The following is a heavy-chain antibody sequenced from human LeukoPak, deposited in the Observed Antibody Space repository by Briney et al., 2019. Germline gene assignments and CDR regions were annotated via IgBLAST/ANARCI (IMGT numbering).Heavy chain of an antibody. CDR3: AVGYKYGQLFDY. CDR1: GFIFSSYW. V-gene: IGHV3-74*03. Sequence: GGSLRLSCAAPGFIFSSYWMHWVRQAPGKGLVWVSRINSDGGSTTYADSVKGRFTISRDNAKNTLSLQMNSLRAEDTAVYYCAVGYKYGQLFDYWGQGALVTVSS. D-gene: IGHD5-18*01. J-gene: IGHJ4*02. CDR2: INSDGGST.